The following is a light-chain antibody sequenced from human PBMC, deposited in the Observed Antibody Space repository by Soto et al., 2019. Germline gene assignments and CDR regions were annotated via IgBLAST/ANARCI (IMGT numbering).Light chain of an antibody. J-gene: IGKJ1*01. CDR2: GSS. CDR1: QSIFTY. Sequence: DIQMTQSPSSLSASVGDRVTITCRANQSIFTYLTWSQQKPGKAPTVLIHGSSAFQTGVPSRFSGSGSGTDFTLTISSLQPEDSATYFCHQTFNTPRTFGQGTKVEIK. V-gene: IGKV1-39*01. CDR3: HQTFNTPRT.